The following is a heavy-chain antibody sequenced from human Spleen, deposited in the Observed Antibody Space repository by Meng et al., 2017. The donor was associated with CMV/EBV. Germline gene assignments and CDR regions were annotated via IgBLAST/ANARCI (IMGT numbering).Heavy chain of an antibody. V-gene: IGHV1-46*01. J-gene: IGHJ4*02. Sequence: KASRYTFTNYYIHWVRQAPGQGLEWMGIINPSGGRTTYAHNFQGRVTMTRDTSRSTAYMELNSLRSEDTAVYYCARSILGATYYFDYWGQGTLVTVSS. CDR2: INPSGGRT. D-gene: IGHD1-26*01. CDR3: ARSILGATYYFDY. CDR1: RYTFTNYY.